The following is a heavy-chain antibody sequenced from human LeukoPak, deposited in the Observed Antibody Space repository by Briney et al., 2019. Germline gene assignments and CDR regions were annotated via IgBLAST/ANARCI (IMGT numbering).Heavy chain of an antibody. D-gene: IGHD3-3*01. CDR2: IIPIFGTA. V-gene: IGHV1-69*05. J-gene: IGHJ6*04. CDR3: ARSCCDYDFWSGYYPPDV. CDR1: GGTFSSYA. Sequence: SVKVSCKASGGTFSSYAISWVRQAPGQGLEWMGGIIPIFGTANYAQNRQGRVTITTDESTSTAYMELSSLRYEDTAVYYCARSCCDYDFWSGYYPPDVWGKGTTVTVSS.